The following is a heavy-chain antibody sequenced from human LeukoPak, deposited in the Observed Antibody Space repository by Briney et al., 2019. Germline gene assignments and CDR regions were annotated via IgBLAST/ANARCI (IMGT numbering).Heavy chain of an antibody. CDR1: GYTFTGYY. J-gene: IGHJ3*02. V-gene: IGHV1-2*02. D-gene: IGHD6-13*01. CDR2: INPNSGGT. Sequence: GVSVKVSCKASGYTFTGYYMHWVRQAPGQGLEWMGWINPNSGGTNYAQKFQGRVTMTRDTSISTAYMELSRLRSDDTAVYYCARDRGVAAAGIRAFDIWGQGTMVTVSS. CDR3: ARDRGVAAAGIRAFDI.